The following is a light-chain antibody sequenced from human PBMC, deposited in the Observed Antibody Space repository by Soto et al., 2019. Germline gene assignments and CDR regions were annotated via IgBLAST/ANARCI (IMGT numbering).Light chain of an antibody. J-gene: IGLJ2*01. CDR3: SSYAGYNNLDVI. CDR1: SSINYNY. V-gene: IGLV2-8*01. CDR2: EVD. Sequence: QSALTQPPSASGSPGQSVAISCSGSSSINYNYVSWYQHHPGKAPQLIIYEVDKRPSGVPDRFSVSKSGNTVSLTVSGLRAEDEADYYCSSYAGYNNLDVIFGGGTKLTVL.